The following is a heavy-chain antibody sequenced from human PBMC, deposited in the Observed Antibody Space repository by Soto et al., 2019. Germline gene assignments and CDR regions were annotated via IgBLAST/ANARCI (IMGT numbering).Heavy chain of an antibody. V-gene: IGHV1-69*13. Sequence: SVKVSCKASGGTFSSYAISWVRQAPGQGLEWMGGIIPIFGTANYAQKFQGRVTITADESTSTAYMELSSLRSEDTAVYYCARTTNYYDSSGYEASYAFDIWGQGTMVTVSS. D-gene: IGHD3-22*01. J-gene: IGHJ3*02. CDR2: IIPIFGTA. CDR1: GGTFSSYA. CDR3: ARTTNYYDSSGYEASYAFDI.